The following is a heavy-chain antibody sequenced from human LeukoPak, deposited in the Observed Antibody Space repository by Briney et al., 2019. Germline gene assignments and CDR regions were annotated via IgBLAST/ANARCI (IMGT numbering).Heavy chain of an antibody. J-gene: IGHJ4*02. D-gene: IGHD5-18*01. CDR2: ISSSSSYI. CDR3: AREDTAMASFDY. V-gene: IGHV3-21*01. Sequence: ETLSLTCAVYGGSFSGYYWSWIRQAPGKGLEWVSSISSSSSYIYYADSVKGRFTISRDNAKNSLYLQMNSLRAEDTAVYYCAREDTAMASFDYWGQGTLVTVSS. CDR1: GGSFSGYY.